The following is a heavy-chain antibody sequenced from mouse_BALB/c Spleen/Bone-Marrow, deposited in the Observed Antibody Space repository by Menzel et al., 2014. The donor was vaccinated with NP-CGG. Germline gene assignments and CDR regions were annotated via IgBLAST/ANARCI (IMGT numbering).Heavy chain of an antibody. Sequence: EVQLQESGAELVKPGASVKLSCTASGFNIKDTYMHWVKQRPEQGLEWIGRIDPANGNIKYDPKFQGKATITADTSSNXAYLQLSSLTSEDTAVYYCAPYYYGRWFANWGQGTLVTVSA. CDR1: GFNIKDTY. D-gene: IGHD1-1*01. CDR3: APYYYGRWFAN. J-gene: IGHJ3*01. V-gene: IGHV14-3*02. CDR2: IDPANGNI.